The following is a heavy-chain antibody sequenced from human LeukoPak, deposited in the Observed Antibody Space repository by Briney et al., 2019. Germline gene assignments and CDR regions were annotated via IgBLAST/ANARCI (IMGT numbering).Heavy chain of an antibody. V-gene: IGHV4-38-2*02. CDR2: IYHSGST. CDR3: ARHFTGLRRSTARYYYFDY. D-gene: IGHD4-23*01. Sequence: PSETLSLTCTVSGYSISSGYYWGWIRQPPGKGLEWIGSIYHSGSTYYNPSLKSRVTISVDTSKNQFSLKLSSVTAADTAVYYCARHFTGLRRSTARYYYFDYWGQGTLVTVSS. J-gene: IGHJ4*02. CDR1: GYSISSGYY.